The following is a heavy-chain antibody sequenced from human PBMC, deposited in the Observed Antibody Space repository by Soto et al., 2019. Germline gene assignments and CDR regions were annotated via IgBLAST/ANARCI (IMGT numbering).Heavy chain of an antibody. CDR2: INGPGTTR. D-gene: IGHD3-3*02. CDR1: EFIFSHYA. J-gene: IGHJ4*02. V-gene: IGHV3-48*02. CDR3: AARHFWSGPWTDTRLDY. Sequence: GESLKISCAASEFIFSHYAMNWVRQAPGKGLEWVSYINGPGTTRFYADSVEGRFTISRDNGQNSLYLVMNSLRDEDTAVYYCAARHFWSGPWTDTRLDYWGQGTLVTVSS.